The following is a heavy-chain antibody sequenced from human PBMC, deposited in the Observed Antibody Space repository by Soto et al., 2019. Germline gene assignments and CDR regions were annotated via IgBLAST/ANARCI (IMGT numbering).Heavy chain of an antibody. V-gene: IGHV4-34*02. CDR1: GGSFSGYY. CDR2: ITHSGST. J-gene: IGHJ5*02. CDR3: ARRLGRAARLGNWFGP. D-gene: IGHD6-6*01. Sequence: QVQLQQWGAGLLKPSETLSLTCAVYGGSFSGYYWSWIRQPPGKGLEWIGEITHSGSTYYNPSLKSRVTISVDTSKNHFSLKLSSVTAADTAVYYCARRLGRAARLGNWFGPWGQGTLVTVSS.